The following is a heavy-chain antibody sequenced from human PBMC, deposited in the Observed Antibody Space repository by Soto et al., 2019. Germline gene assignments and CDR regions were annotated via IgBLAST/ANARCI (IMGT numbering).Heavy chain of an antibody. J-gene: IGHJ5*02. CDR1: GGSFIGYY. V-gene: IGHV4-34*01. CDR2: INHSGST. Sequence: SETLSLTCAVYGGSFIGYYCSCIRQPPGKGLEWIGEINHSGSTNYNPSLKSRVTISVDTSKNQFSLKLSSVTAADTAVYYCARALRLFDPWGQGTLVTVSS. CDR3: ARALRLFDP. D-gene: IGHD3-3*01.